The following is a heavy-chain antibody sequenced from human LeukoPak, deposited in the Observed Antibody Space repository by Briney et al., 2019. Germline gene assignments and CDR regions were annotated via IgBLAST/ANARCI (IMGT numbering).Heavy chain of an antibody. CDR1: GVTFEYYY. CDR3: ARGENGSFDH. CDR2: VSSTGGDK. D-gene: IGHD3-10*01. V-gene: IGHV3-11*01. Sequence: GGSLRLSCTGSGVTFEYYYLSWIRQAPGKGLEWISYVSSTGGDKFYADPVKGRFTISRDNARNSLYMEMNDLIAEDTAFYYCARGENGSFDHWGQGTLVIVSS. J-gene: IGHJ4*02.